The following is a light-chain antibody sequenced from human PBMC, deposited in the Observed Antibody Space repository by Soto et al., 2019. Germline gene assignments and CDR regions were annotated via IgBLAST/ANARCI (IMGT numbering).Light chain of an antibody. CDR3: QQLFIYPPT. V-gene: IGKV3-20*01. CDR1: QSVSSKY. J-gene: IGKJ3*01. CDR2: GTS. Sequence: DIVLTQSPGTLSLSPGERATLSCRASQSVSSKYLAWYQQKPGQPPRVLIYGTSIRATGIPERFSGGGSGTDFTLTITRLESEDFAVYYCQQLFIYPPTFGPGTKVDIK.